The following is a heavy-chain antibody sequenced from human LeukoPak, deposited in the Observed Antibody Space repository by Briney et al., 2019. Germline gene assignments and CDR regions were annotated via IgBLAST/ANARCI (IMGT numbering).Heavy chain of an antibody. Sequence: PSETLSLTCTVSGGSISSGGYYWSWIRQHPGKGLEWIGYIYYSGSTYYNPSLKSRVTISVDTSKNQFSLKLSSVTAAGTAVYYCARWSSGYFNAFDYWGQGTLVTVSS. J-gene: IGHJ4*02. CDR1: GGSISSGGYY. CDR2: IYYSGST. D-gene: IGHD5-12*01. V-gene: IGHV4-31*03. CDR3: ARWSSGYFNAFDY.